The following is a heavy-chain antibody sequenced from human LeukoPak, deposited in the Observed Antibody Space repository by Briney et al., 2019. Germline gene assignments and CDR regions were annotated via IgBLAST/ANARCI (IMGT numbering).Heavy chain of an antibody. J-gene: IGHJ4*02. CDR1: GFIFSTYG. CDR3: AKDSLADIDY. D-gene: IGHD3-16*01. V-gene: IGHV3-30*02. CDR2: IRHDGSIK. Sequence: GGSLRLSCAASGFIFSTYGMFWVRQAPGKGLEWVAFIRHDGSIKNYADPVKGRSTISRDNSKNTLYLQMNSLRAEDAAVYYCAKDSLADIDYWGQGTLVTVSS.